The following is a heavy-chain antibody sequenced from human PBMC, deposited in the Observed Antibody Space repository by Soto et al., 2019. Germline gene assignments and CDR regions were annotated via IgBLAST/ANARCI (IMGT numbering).Heavy chain of an antibody. CDR1: GFTFSNYW. V-gene: IGHV3-74*01. J-gene: IGHJ4*02. Sequence: EVQLVESGGGLVQPGGSLRLSCAASGFTFSNYWVHWVRQVPGKGLMWVSRINSDGTTINYADSVEGRFTISRDNAKSTLFLQMNSLRVEDTAVYYCARAGWYRFDYLGQGTLVTVSS. D-gene: IGHD6-19*01. CDR2: INSDGTTI. CDR3: ARAGWYRFDY.